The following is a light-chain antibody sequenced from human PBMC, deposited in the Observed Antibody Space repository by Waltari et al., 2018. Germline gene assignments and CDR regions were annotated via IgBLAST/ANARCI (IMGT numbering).Light chain of an antibody. CDR1: QSVSSR. CDR2: TAS. Sequence: EIVMTQSPATLSLSPGERATLSCWASQSVSSRLAWYQQKPGQAPRLLIYTASSRATGIPDRFSGSGSGTEFTLTISSLEPEDVAVYYCQQNSDWPLTFGGGTKVEIK. V-gene: IGKV3D-15*01. J-gene: IGKJ4*01. CDR3: QQNSDWPLT.